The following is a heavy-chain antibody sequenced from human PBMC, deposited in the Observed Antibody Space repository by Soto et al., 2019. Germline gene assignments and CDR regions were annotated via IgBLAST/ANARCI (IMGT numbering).Heavy chain of an antibody. D-gene: IGHD3-22*01. CDR1: GYTFISYG. CDR2: IATHNDNT. V-gene: IGHV1-18*01. CDR3: TRVYSSGWKGLGY. J-gene: IGHJ4*02. Sequence: QLVQSGAEVKKPGSSVKVSCKAFGYTFISYGIGWVRQAPGQGLKWMGWIATHNDNTNYAQQFQVRVTFTTDTSKSTAYVELRSLTSDDTAIYYWTRVYSSGWKGLGYWGQGTLVTVSS.